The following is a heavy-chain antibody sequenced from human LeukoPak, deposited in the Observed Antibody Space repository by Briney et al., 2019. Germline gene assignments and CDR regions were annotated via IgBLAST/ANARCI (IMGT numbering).Heavy chain of an antibody. V-gene: IGHV4-39*07. CDR3: ARGGWLQDGAYYYYMDV. J-gene: IGHJ6*03. D-gene: IGHD5-12*01. CDR2: ICSSGSA. Sequence: SETLSLTCTVSGGSISNRNYRWGWIRQPPGKGLEWIGSICSSGSAYYNPSLKSRVTISVDTSKNQFSLKLSSVTAADTAVYYCARGGWLQDGAYYYYMDVWGKGTTVTVSS. CDR1: GGSISNRNYR.